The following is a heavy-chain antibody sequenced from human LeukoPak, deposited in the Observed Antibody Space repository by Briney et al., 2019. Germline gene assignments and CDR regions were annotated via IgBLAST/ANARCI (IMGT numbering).Heavy chain of an antibody. CDR1: GGSISSGSYY. V-gene: IGHV4-61*02. CDR3: ARAGAHYYDSSGYCHFDY. J-gene: IGHJ4*02. D-gene: IGHD3-22*01. CDR2: IYTSGST. Sequence: SETLSLTCTVSGGSISSGSYYWSWIRQPAGKGLEWIGRIYTSGSTNYNPSLKSRVTISVDTSKNQFSLKLSSVTAADTAVYYCARAGAHYYDSSGYCHFDYWGQGTLVTVSS.